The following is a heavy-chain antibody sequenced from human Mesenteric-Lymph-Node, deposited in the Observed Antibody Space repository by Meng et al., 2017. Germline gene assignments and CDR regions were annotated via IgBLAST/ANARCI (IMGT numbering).Heavy chain of an antibody. CDR1: GGPISSINW. Sequence: QVPVAESGPGPVNPYGLLSLTRAASGGPISSINWSTWVRQPPGKGLEWIGEIYPSGGTNYNPSPKSRVTISVDKSKNQFSLKLSSVTAADTAVYYCARVAAAGNEWFDPWGQGTLVTVSS. CDR3: ARVAAAGNEWFDP. CDR2: IYPSGGT. D-gene: IGHD6-13*01. J-gene: IGHJ5*02. V-gene: IGHV4-4*02.